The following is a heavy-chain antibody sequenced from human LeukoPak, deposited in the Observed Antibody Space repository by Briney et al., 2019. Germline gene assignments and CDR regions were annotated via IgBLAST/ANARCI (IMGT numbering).Heavy chain of an antibody. V-gene: IGHV2-70*11. Sequence: SGPALVKPTETLALTCTFSGFSLSTSGMCVTWIRQPPGKALEWLARIDWDDDKYYSTSLETRLTISKDTSKNQVVLTMTNMDPVDTATFYCARFSSGTWALDYWGQGTLVTVSS. CDR2: IDWDDDK. CDR1: GFSLSTSGMC. J-gene: IGHJ4*02. D-gene: IGHD3-22*01. CDR3: ARFSSGTWALDY.